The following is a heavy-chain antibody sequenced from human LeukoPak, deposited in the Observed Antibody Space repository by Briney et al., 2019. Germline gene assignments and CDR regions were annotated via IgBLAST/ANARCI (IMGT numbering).Heavy chain of an antibody. V-gene: IGHV3-23*01. J-gene: IGHJ4*02. CDR1: GFTFHTYA. Sequence: PGGSLRLSCAPSGFTFHTYAMSWVRQAPGKGLEWVSAISGGGAIYYADSVKGRFTISRDNSKNTLYLQMNSLRAKDTALYYCAKYRGYSGYEPIDYWGQGTLVTVSS. D-gene: IGHD5-12*01. CDR3: AKYRGYSGYEPIDY. CDR2: ISGGGAI.